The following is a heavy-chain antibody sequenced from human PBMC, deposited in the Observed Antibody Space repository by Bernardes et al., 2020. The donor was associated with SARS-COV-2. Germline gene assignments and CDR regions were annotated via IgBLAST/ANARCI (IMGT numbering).Heavy chain of an antibody. CDR2: ISSRGDTT. CDR1: GFSFNDYA. CDR3: AKFSGGVFAN. Sequence: GGSLRLSCVVSGFSFNDYAMSWVRQAPGKGLEWVAVISSRGDTTYYADSVKGRFTISSDNSKNTLSLQMSSLRGEDTAVYYCAKFSGGVFANWGQGTLVTVSS. J-gene: IGHJ4*02. D-gene: IGHD3-10*01. V-gene: IGHV3-23*01.